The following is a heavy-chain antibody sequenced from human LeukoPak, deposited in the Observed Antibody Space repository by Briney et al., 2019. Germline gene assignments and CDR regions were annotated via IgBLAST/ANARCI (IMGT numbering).Heavy chain of an antibody. CDR3: ARHANIAVAGETFYI. J-gene: IGHJ3*02. CDR1: GGSISSYY. Sequence: SETLSLTCTVSGGSISSYYWSWIRQSPGKGLEWIGDIYYSGSTNYNPSLKSRVTISADMSKNQFSLRLSSVTAADTAVYYCARHANIAVAGETFYIWGQGTMVTVSS. D-gene: IGHD6-19*01. V-gene: IGHV4-59*08. CDR2: IYYSGST.